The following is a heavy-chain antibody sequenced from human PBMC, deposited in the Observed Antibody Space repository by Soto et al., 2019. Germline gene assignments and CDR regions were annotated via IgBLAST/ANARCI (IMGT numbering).Heavy chain of an antibody. CDR3: AKKPKRDLGLDSYYLDY. Sequence: GGSLRLSCAASGFTFSSYAMSWVRQAPGKGLEWVSAISGSGGSTYYADSVKGRFTISRDNSKNTLYLQMNSLRAEDTAVYYCAKKPKRDLGLDSYYLDYWGQGTLVTVSS. D-gene: IGHD3-3*01. CDR1: GFTFSSYA. CDR2: ISGSGGST. J-gene: IGHJ4*02. V-gene: IGHV3-23*01.